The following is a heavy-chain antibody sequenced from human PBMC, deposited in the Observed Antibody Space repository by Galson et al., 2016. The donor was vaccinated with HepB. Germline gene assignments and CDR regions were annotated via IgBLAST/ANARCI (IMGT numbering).Heavy chain of an antibody. J-gene: IGHJ6*02. CDR3: AKAATPVFYYHGMDV. Sequence: SLRLSCAASGFTFSSYGMTWVRQAPGKGLEWVSAISTGGRNTHYADSVTGRFIISRDNSKNTLYLQMNSLRYEDTAVYYCAKAATPVFYYHGMDVWGQGTTVTVSS. V-gene: IGHV3-23*01. CDR1: GFTFSSYG. CDR2: ISTGGRNT.